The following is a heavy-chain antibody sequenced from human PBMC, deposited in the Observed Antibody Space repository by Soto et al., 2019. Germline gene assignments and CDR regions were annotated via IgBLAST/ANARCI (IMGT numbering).Heavy chain of an antibody. CDR3: AKGRYYYDSSGLDY. J-gene: IGHJ4*02. CDR2: ISGSGTST. V-gene: IGHV3-23*01. CDR1: GFTFSSYA. Sequence: PGGSLRLSCAASGFTFSSYAMSWVRQAPGKGLKWNSSISGSGTSTYYADSVKGRFTISRDDSKNTLYLQMNSLRAEDTAVYYCAKGRYYYDSSGLDYWGQGTLVTVSS. D-gene: IGHD3-22*01.